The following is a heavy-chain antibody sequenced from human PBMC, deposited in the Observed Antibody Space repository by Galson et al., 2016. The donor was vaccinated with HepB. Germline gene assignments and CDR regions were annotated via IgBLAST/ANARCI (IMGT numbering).Heavy chain of an antibody. CDR3: ARGFCDGDCYFYY. CDR1: GDSVSSNSAA. D-gene: IGHD2-21*01. Sequence: CAISGDSVSSNSAAWNWIRRSPSRGLEWLGRTYYRTKWYNDYAVSVKSRITINADTSKNQFSLKLNSVTAADTAVYYCARGFCDGDCYFYYWGQGTLVTVSS. CDR2: TYYRTKWYN. J-gene: IGHJ4*02. V-gene: IGHV6-1*01.